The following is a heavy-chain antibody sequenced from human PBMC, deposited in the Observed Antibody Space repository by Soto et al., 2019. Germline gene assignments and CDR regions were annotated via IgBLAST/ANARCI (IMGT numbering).Heavy chain of an antibody. CDR3: ARDGLRFLEWSSY. V-gene: IGHV4-30-4*01. Sequence: SETLSLTCTVSGGSISSGDYYWSWIRQPPGKGLEWIGYIYYSGSTYYNPSLKSRVTISVDTSKNQFSLKLGSVTAADTAVYYCARDGLRFLEWSSYWGQGTLVTVSS. CDR1: GGSISSGDYY. D-gene: IGHD3-3*01. CDR2: IYYSGST. J-gene: IGHJ4*02.